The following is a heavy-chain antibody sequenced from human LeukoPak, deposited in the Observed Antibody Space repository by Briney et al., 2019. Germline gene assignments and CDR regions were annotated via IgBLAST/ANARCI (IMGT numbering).Heavy chain of an antibody. CDR3: AREGDGYNYLTPLDY. D-gene: IGHD5-24*01. CDR1: GYTFTSYA. CDR2: ISAYNGNT. Sequence: ASVKVSCKASGYTFTSYAMHWVRQAPGQRLEWMGWISAYNGNTNYAQKLQGRVTMTTDTSTSTAYMELRSLRSDDTAVYYCAREGDGYNYLTPLDYWGQGTLVTVSS. V-gene: IGHV1-18*01. J-gene: IGHJ4*02.